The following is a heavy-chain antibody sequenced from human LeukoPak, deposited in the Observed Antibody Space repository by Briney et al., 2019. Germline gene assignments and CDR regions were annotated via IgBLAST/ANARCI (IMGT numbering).Heavy chain of an antibody. V-gene: IGHV3-23*01. CDR2: ISGSGDKT. D-gene: IGHD4-11*01. Sequence: GGSLRLSCAASGFTFRSYGMSWVRQAPGRGLKWVSSISGSGDKTHHADPVKGRFTISRDNSKNTLYLQMNSLRAEDTAVYYCAKDGSIVYSYTYLDYWGQGTLVTVSS. J-gene: IGHJ4*02. CDR3: AKDGSIVYSYTYLDY. CDR1: GFTFRSYG.